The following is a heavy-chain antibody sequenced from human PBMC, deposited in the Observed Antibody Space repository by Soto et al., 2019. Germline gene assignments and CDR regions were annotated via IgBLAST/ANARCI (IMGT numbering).Heavy chain of an antibody. CDR2: MSYDGTSK. D-gene: IGHD3-10*01. V-gene: IGHV3-30*03. J-gene: IGHJ4*02. CDR1: GFTLSSYG. Sequence: HPGGSLRLSCAASGFTLSSYGMHWVRQAPGKGLEWVAVMSYDGTSKYYADSVKGRFTISRDISKNTLFLQMNTLRAEDTAVYYCARSYYYGSSRYSNFYYWGRGTLVTVSS. CDR3: ARSYYYGSSRYSNFYY.